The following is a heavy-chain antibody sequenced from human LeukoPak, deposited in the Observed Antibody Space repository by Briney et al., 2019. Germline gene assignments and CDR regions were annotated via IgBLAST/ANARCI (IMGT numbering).Heavy chain of an antibody. J-gene: IGHJ6*03. CDR2: IYTSGST. V-gene: IGHV4-4*07. CDR3: ARMKFYDSTGYSPGHYMDV. CDR1: GGSISSYY. D-gene: IGHD3-22*01. Sequence: SETLSLTCTVSGGSISSYYWSWIRQPAGKGLEWIGRIYTSGSTNYNPSLKSRVTISVDKSKNQFSLKLSSVTAADTAVYYCARMKFYDSTGYSPGHYMDVWGKGTTVIVSS.